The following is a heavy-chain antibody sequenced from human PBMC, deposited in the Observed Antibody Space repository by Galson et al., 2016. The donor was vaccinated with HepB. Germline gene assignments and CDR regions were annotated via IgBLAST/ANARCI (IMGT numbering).Heavy chain of an antibody. CDR1: GFTFSSYG. CDR2: ISYDGSDK. D-gene: IGHD6-25*01. CDR3: ASAPAATESDY. Sequence: SLRLSCAAYGFTFSSYGMHWVRQAPGKGLEWVAVISYDGSDKYYADSVKGRFTISRDNAKNLVYLQMNSLRAEDTAMYYCASAPAATESDYWGQGTLVTVSP. J-gene: IGHJ4*02. V-gene: IGHV3-30*03.